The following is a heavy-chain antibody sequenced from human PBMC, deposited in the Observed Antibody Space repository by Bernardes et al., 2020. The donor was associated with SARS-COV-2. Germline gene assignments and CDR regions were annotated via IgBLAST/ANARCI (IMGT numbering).Heavy chain of an antibody. CDR1: GGSISSSSYY. J-gene: IGHJ6*02. D-gene: IGHD3-3*01. V-gene: IGHV4-39*01. CDR3: ARQGYDFWSGYHLLGVRGMDV. Sequence: SETLSLTCTVSGGSISSSSYYWGWIRQPPGKGLEWIGSIYYSGSTYYNPSLKSRVTISVDTSKNQFSLKLSSVTAADTAVYYCARQGYDFWSGYHLLGVRGMDVWGQGTTVTVSS. CDR2: IYYSGST.